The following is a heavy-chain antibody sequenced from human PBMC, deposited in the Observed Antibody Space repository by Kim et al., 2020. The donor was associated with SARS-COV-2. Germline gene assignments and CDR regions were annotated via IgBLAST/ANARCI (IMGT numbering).Heavy chain of an antibody. CDR3: AKRGSGRFFTPYGRDV. CDR2: IWYDGSNK. V-gene: IGHV3-33*06. Sequence: GGSLRLSCAASGFTFSSYAMHWVRQAPGKGLEWVAVIWYDGSNKYYADSVKGRFTISRDNSKNTLYLQMNSLRAEDTAVYYCAKRGSGRFFTPYGRDVWG. D-gene: IGHD3-10*01. J-gene: IGHJ6*01. CDR1: GFTFSSYA.